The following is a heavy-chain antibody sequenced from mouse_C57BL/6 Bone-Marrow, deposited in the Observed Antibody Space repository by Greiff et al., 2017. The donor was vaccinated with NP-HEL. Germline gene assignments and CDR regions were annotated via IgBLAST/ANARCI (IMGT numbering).Heavy chain of an antibody. D-gene: IGHD1-1*01. CDR2: ISDGGSYT. Sequence: DVHLVESGGGLVKPGGSLKLSCAASGFTFSSYAMSWVRQTPEKRLEWVATISDGGSYTYYPDNVKGRFTISRDNAKNNLYLQMSHLKSEDTAMYYCARDPIYYYGSSFWYFDVWGTGTTVTVSS. J-gene: IGHJ1*03. V-gene: IGHV5-4*01. CDR3: ARDPIYYYGSSFWYFDV. CDR1: GFTFSSYA.